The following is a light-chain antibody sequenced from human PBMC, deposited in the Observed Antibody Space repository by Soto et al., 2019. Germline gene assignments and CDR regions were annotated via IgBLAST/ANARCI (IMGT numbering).Light chain of an antibody. V-gene: IGLV2-11*01. J-gene: IGLJ1*01. CDR1: SSDLGGYNY. CDR2: DVS. Sequence: QSVLTPPRSVSGSPGQSVTISCTGTSSDLGGYNYVSLYQQHPGKAPKLMIYDVSKRPSGVPDRFSGSKSGNTASLTISGLQAEDEADYYCCSYAGSYTYVFGTGTKLTV. CDR3: CSYAGSYTYV.